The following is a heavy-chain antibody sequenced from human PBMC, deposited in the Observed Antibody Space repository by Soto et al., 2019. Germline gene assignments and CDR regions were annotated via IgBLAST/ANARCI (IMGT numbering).Heavy chain of an antibody. J-gene: IGHJ4*02. V-gene: IGHV4-30-2*01. Sequence: PSETLSLTCAVSGGSISSGGYSWSWIRQPPGKGLEWIGYIYHSGSTYYNPSLKSQVTISVDRSKNQFSLKLSSVTAADTAVYYCARCYGGSLDYWGQGTLVTVSS. CDR3: ARCYGGSLDY. CDR1: GGSISSGGYS. CDR2: IYHSGST. D-gene: IGHD2-15*01.